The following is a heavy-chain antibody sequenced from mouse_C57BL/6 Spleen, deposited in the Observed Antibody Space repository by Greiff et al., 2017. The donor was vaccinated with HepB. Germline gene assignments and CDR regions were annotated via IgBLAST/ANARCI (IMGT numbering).Heavy chain of an antibody. V-gene: IGHV5-17*01. D-gene: IGHD2-2*01. CDR2: ISSGSSTI. J-gene: IGHJ3*01. CDR3: AREEVTTGRRAWFAY. Sequence: EVKLVESGGGLVKPGGSLKLSCAASGFTFSDYGMHWVRQAPEKGLEWVAYISSGSSTIYYADTVKGRFTISRDNAKNTLFLQMTSLRSEDTAMYYCAREEVTTGRRAWFAYWGQGTLVTVSA. CDR1: GFTFSDYG.